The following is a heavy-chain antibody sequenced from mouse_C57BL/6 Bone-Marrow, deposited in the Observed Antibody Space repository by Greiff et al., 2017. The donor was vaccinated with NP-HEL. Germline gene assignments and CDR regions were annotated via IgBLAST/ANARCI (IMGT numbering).Heavy chain of an antibody. Sequence: QVQLQQPGAELVKPGASVKLSCKASGYTFTSYWMHWVKQRPGRGLEWIGRIDPNSGGTKYNEKFKSKATLTVDKPSSPAYMQLSSLTSEDSAVYYCASPYYYGSSWPFAYWGQGTLVTVSA. V-gene: IGHV1-72*01. CDR1: GYTFTSYW. CDR2: IDPNSGGT. J-gene: IGHJ3*01. CDR3: ASPYYYGSSWPFAY. D-gene: IGHD1-1*01.